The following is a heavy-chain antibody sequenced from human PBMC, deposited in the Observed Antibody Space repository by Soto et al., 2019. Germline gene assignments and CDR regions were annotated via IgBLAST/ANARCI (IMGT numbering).Heavy chain of an antibody. Sequence: SETLSLTCTVSGGSISSGGYYWSWIRQHPGKGLEWIGYIYYSGSTYYNPSLKSRVTMSVDTSKNQFSLKLSSVTAADTAVYYCARETNYYYDSSGYYNYFDYWGQGTLVTVSS. CDR3: ARETNYYYDSSGYYNYFDY. CDR1: GGSISSGGYY. D-gene: IGHD3-22*01. V-gene: IGHV4-31*03. CDR2: IYYSGST. J-gene: IGHJ4*02.